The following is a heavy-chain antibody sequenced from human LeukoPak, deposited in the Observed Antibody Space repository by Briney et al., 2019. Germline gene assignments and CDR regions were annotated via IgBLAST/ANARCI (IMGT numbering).Heavy chain of an antibody. J-gene: IGHJ6*03. CDR1: GYTFTSYD. CDR2: MNPNSGNT. V-gene: IGHV1-8*01. CDR3: ASRWWDQEGYYYYMDV. Sequence: VASVKVSCKASGYTFTSYDINWVRQATGQGLEWMGWMNPNSGNTGYAQEFQGRVTMTRNTSISTAYMELSSLRSEDTAVYYCASRWWDQEGYYYYMDVWGKGTTVTVSS. D-gene: IGHD2-15*01.